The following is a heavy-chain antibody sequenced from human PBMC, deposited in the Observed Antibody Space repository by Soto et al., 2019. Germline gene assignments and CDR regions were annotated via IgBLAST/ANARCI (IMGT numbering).Heavy chain of an antibody. J-gene: IGHJ4*02. Sequence: EVQLVESGGGLVQPGGSLRLSCAGSGITLSDQYMDWVRQAPGKGLEWVGRTRNKANSYTTEYAPSVKGRFIISRDDSKNSLYLQMNSLTTEDTAMYYCARDWSHCSGGNCYSRFDYWGQGTLVTVFS. CDR3: ARDWSHCSGGNCYSRFDY. CDR1: GITLSDQY. D-gene: IGHD2-15*01. CDR2: TRNKANSYTT. V-gene: IGHV3-72*01.